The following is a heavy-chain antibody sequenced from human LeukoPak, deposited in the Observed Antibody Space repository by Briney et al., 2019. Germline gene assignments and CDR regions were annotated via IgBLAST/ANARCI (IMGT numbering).Heavy chain of an antibody. V-gene: IGHV3-30*02. J-gene: IGHJ4*02. D-gene: IGHD6-13*01. Sequence: GGSLRLSCAAPGFTFSSYSMHWVREGPGKGLGRVAFIRYDGSNKYYADSVKGRFTISRDNSKNTLYLQMNSLRAEDTAVYYCAKNRATGYSSSWYSYYFDYWGQGTLVTVSS. CDR3: AKNRATGYSSSWYSYYFDY. CDR2: IRYDGSNK. CDR1: GFTFSSYS.